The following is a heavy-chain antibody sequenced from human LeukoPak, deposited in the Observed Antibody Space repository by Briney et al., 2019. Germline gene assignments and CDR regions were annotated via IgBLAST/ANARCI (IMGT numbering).Heavy chain of an antibody. V-gene: IGHV3-48*02. CDR1: GFTLSSYS. Sequence: PGRSLRLSCEASGFTLSSYSMNWVRQAPGKGLEWISYIDSDTYGNTTYYPHTVKGRFTISRDNAKNSLYLQMDSLRDEDTAVYYCARDRDYAFDYWGQGTLVTVSS. CDR3: ARDRDYAFDY. D-gene: IGHD4-17*01. J-gene: IGHJ4*02. CDR2: IDSDTYGNTT.